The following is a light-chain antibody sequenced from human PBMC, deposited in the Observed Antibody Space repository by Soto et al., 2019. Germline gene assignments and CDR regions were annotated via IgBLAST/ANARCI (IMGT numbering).Light chain of an antibody. CDR3: QQYNSYS. Sequence: IQMTQSAFTLSASVGDRLTITCRASQSISSWVAWYQQKPGKPPKLLIYDASSLESGVPSRFSGSGSGTEFTLTISSLQPDDFATYYCQQYNSYSFGQGTKVAI. CDR1: QSISSW. J-gene: IGKJ1*01. V-gene: IGKV1-5*01. CDR2: DAS.